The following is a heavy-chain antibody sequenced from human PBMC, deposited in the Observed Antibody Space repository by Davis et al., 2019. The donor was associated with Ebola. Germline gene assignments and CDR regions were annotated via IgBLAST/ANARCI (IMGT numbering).Heavy chain of an antibody. D-gene: IGHD5-18*01. V-gene: IGHV3-33*01. Sequence: GGSLRLSCAASGFTFSSYGMHWVRQAPGKGLEWVAVIWYDGSNKYYADSVKGRFTISRDNSKNTLYLQMNSLRAEDTAVYYCARGFSYGWDYYYYGMDVWGKGTTVTVSS. CDR1: GFTFSSYG. CDR3: ARGFSYGWDYYYYGMDV. J-gene: IGHJ6*04. CDR2: IWYDGSNK.